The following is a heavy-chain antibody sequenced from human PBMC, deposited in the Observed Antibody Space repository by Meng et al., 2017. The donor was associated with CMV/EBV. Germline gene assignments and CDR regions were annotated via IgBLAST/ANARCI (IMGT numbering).Heavy chain of an antibody. CDR3: ARVPVSGLVLHAFDI. J-gene: IGHJ3*02. V-gene: IGHV1-69*10. Sequence: SVKVSCKASGGTFSSYAISWVRQAPGQGLEWMGGIIPILGIANYAQKFQGRVTITADKSTSTAYMELRSLRSDDTAVYYCARVPVSGLVLHAFDIWGQGTMVTVSS. CDR2: IIPILGIA. D-gene: IGHD3-16*02. CDR1: GGTFSSYA.